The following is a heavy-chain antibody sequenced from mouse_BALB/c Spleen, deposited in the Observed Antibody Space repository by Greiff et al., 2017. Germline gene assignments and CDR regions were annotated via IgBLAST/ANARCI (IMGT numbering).Heavy chain of an antibody. Sequence: QVQLQQSGAELARPGASVKLSCKASGYTFTSYWMQWVKQRPGRCLEWSGAIYPGDGDTRYTQKFKGKATLTADKSSSTAYMQLSSLASEDSAVYYCARGLYAMDYWGQGTSVTVSS. J-gene: IGHJ4*01. V-gene: IGHV1-87*01. CDR3: ARGLYAMDY. D-gene: IGHD2-2*01. CDR1: GYTFTSYW. CDR2: IYPGDGDT.